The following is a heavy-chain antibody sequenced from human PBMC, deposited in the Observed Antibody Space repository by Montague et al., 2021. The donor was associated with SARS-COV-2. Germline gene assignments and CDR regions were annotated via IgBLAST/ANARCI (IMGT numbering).Heavy chain of an antibody. D-gene: IGHD3-10*01. CDR3: ARDFYGSGSSYYYYGMDV. CDR2: IKQDGSEK. CDR1: GFTFSSYW. Sequence: RLSWSASGFTFSSYWMSWVRQAPGKGLEWVANIKQDGSEKYYVDSVKGRFTISRDNAKNSLYLQMNSLRAEDTAVYYCARDFYGSGSSYYYYGMDVWGQGTTVTVSS. J-gene: IGHJ6*02. V-gene: IGHV3-7*01.